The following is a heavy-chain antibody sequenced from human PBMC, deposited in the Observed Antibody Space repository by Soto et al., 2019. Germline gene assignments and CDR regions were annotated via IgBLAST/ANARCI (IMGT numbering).Heavy chain of an antibody. Sequence: TETLSLSCTDSGGSIISYNWRAIRQPPGKGVEGIGYIYYSGRTNSTPSLKSRVTISVNTSKNQFSLKLSSVTAADTAVYYCARGSSSLYYYGMDVWGQGTTVTVSS. D-gene: IGHD6-6*01. CDR2: IYYSGRT. CDR3: ARGSSSLYYYGMDV. CDR1: GGSIISYN. V-gene: IGHV4-59*01. J-gene: IGHJ6*02.